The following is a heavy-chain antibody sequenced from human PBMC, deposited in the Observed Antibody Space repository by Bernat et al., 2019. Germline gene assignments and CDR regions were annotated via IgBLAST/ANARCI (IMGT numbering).Heavy chain of an antibody. V-gene: IGHV3-7*03. D-gene: IGHD7-27*01. CDR3: ARENWGAFDY. CDR2: ISSDGSGK. CDR1: GFPLSIYC. J-gene: IGHJ4*02. Sequence: EVQLVESGGGLVQPGGSLRLSCAASGFPLSIYCMSLVRQAPGKRLGWVATISSDGSGKYYVDSIKGRFTISRDNAKNSQYLQMNSLGAEDTAVYYCARENWGAFDYWGQGTLVTVSS.